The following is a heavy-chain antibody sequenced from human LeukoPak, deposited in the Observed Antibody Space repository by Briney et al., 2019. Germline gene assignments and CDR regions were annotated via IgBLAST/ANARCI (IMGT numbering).Heavy chain of an antibody. CDR2: IYYSGST. V-gene: IGHV4-39*01. J-gene: IGHJ4*02. Sequence: PSETLSLTCTVSGGSISSSSYYWGWIRQPPGKGLEWIGSIYYSGSTYYNPSLKSRVTISVDTSKNQFSLKLSSVTAADTAVYYCASRDGSVDYWGQGTLVTVSS. CDR1: GGSISSSSYY. CDR3: ASRDGSVDY. D-gene: IGHD5-24*01.